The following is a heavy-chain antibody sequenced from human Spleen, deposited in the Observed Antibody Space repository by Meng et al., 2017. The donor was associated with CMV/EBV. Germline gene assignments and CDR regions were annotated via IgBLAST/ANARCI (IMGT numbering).Heavy chain of an antibody. CDR2: IDSSSGYI. Sequence: GGSLRLSCEVSGFTFDDYTMHWVRQAPGKGLEWVSSIDSSSGYIYYADSVKGRFTVSRDNAKNSLYLQMNSLRGEDTAVYYCARHGGWYQRLFWFDPWGQGSLVTVSS. D-gene: IGHD2-2*01. J-gene: IGHJ5*02. V-gene: IGHV3-21*01. CDR1: GFTFDDYT. CDR3: ARHGGWYQRLFWFDP.